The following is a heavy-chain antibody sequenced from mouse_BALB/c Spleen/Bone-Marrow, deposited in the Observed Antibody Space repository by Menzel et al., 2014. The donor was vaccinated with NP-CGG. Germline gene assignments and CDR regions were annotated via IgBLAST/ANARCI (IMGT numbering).Heavy chain of an antibody. CDR1: GYAFSGSW. J-gene: IGHJ2*01. D-gene: IGHD2-4*01. CDR3: ARMGRLRRGDY. Sequence: VQGVESGPELVKPGASVKISCKAPGYAFSGSWMNWVKQRPGQGLEWIGRIYPGDGDTNYNGKFKGKATLTADKSSSTAYMQLSSLTSVDAAVYFCARMGRLRRGDYWGQGTTLTVSS. V-gene: IGHV1-82*01. CDR2: IYPGDGDT.